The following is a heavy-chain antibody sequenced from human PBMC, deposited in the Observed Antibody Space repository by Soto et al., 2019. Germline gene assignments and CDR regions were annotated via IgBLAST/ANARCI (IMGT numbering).Heavy chain of an antibody. J-gene: IGHJ6*02. CDR1: GYSISSGYY. CDR2: IYHSGST. D-gene: IGHD3-3*01. Sequence: SETLSLTCAVSGYSISSGYYWGWIRQPPGKGLEWIGSIYHSGSTYYNPSLKSRVTISVDTSKNQFSLKLSSVTAADTAVYYCARDGVLRFLEWLPYYYGMDVWGQGTTATVSS. V-gene: IGHV4-38-2*02. CDR3: ARDGVLRFLEWLPYYYGMDV.